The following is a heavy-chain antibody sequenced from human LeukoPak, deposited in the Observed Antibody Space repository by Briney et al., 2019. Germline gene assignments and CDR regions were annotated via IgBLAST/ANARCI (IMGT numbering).Heavy chain of an antibody. CDR2: IKQDGGET. D-gene: IGHD3-10*01. Sequence: QTGGSLRLSCAASGFTFSTYWMTWVRQAPGKGLEWVANIKQDGGETYYVDSVKGRFTISRDNAKNSLYLQMNSLRAEDTALYYCARLRGGAYRGQGTLVTVSS. CDR1: GFTFSTYW. CDR3: ARLRGGAY. V-gene: IGHV3-7*01. J-gene: IGHJ4*02.